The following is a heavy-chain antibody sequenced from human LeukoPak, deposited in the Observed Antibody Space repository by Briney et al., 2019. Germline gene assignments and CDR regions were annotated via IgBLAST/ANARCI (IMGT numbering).Heavy chain of an antibody. D-gene: IGHD3-10*01. CDR3: ARGPLAYYGSGSYYRPPFDY. CDR2: INHSGST. CDR1: GGSFSSYY. V-gene: IGHV4-34*01. J-gene: IGHJ4*02. Sequence: SETLSLTCPVYGGSFSSYYWSWIRQPPGKGLEWIGEINHSGSTNYNPSLKSRVTISVDTPKNQFSLKLSSVTAADTAVYYCARGPLAYYGSGSYYRPPFDYWGQGTLVTVSS.